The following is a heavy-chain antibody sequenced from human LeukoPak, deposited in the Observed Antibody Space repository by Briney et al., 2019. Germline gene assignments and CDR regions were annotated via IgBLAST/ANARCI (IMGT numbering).Heavy chain of an antibody. CDR1: GGSFSGYY. Sequence: KTSETLSLTCAVYGGSFSGYYWSWIRQPPGKGLEWIGEINHSGRTNYNPSLKSRVTISVDTSKNQFSLKLSSVTAADTAVYYCARASVAYDYVWGSYRSENYFDYWGQGTPVTVSS. CDR2: INHSGRT. J-gene: IGHJ4*02. D-gene: IGHD3-16*02. V-gene: IGHV4-34*01. CDR3: ARASVAYDYVWGSYRSENYFDY.